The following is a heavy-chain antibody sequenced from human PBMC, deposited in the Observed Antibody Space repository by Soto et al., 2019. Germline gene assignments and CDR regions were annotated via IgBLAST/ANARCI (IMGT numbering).Heavy chain of an antibody. CDR3: ARKIYASDKGNNFQHQCDS. J-gene: IGHJ4*02. Sequence: ESLKISCKGSGYSFAGYWITWVRQKPGKGLEWMGRIDPSDSQTYYSPSFRGHVTISVTKSITTVFLQWSSLRASDTAIYYCARKIYASDKGNNFQHQCDSRGQGTPVPVSS. D-gene: IGHD2-21*01. V-gene: IGHV5-10-1*01. CDR2: IDPSDSQT. CDR1: GYSFAGYW.